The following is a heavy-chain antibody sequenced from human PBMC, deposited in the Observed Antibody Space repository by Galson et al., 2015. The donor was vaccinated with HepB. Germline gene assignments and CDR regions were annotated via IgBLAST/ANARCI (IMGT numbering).Heavy chain of an antibody. CDR2: INHSGST. CDR3: ARRAPRLYYYYGMDV. D-gene: IGHD6-25*01. Sequence: ETLSLTCAVYGGSFSGYYWSWIRQPPGKGLEWIGEINHSGSTNYNPSLKSRVTISVDTSKNQFPLKLSSVTAADTAVYYCARRAPRLYYYYGMDVWGQGTTVTVSS. J-gene: IGHJ6*02. CDR1: GGSFSGYY. V-gene: IGHV4-34*01.